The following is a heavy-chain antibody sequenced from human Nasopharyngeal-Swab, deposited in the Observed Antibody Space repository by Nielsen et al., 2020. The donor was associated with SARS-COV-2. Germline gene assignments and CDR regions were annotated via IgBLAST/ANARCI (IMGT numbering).Heavy chain of an antibody. CDR1: GFTFSSYA. CDR3: ARDGTYYDFWSGYLRAGPGSYYYYMDV. CDR2: ISYDGSNK. D-gene: IGHD3-3*01. J-gene: IGHJ6*03. Sequence: GGSLRLSCAASGFTFSSYAMHWVRQAPGKGLEWVAVISYDGSNKYYADSVKGRFTISRDNSKNTLYLQMNSLRAEDTAVYYCARDGTYYDFWSGYLRAGPGSYYYYMDVWGKGTTVTVSS. V-gene: IGHV3-30-3*01.